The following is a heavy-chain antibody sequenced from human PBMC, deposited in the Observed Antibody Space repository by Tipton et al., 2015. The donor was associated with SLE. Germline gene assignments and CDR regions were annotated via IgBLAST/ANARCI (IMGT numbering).Heavy chain of an antibody. D-gene: IGHD5-12*01. V-gene: IGHV4-61*08. Sequence: TLSLTCTVSGGSISSGGYYWSWIRQHPGKGLEWIGYIYYSGSTNYNPSLKSRVTISVDTSKNQFSLKLSSVTAADTAVYYCARDTRGLATIWGAFDIWGQGTMVTVSS. J-gene: IGHJ3*02. CDR3: ARDTRGLATIWGAFDI. CDR1: GGSISSGGYY. CDR2: IYYSGST.